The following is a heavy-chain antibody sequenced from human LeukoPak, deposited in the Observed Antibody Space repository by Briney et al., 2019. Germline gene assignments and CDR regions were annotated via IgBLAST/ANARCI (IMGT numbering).Heavy chain of an antibody. V-gene: IGHV3-66*01. CDR2: IYSGGST. D-gene: IGHD3-10*01. CDR1: GFTVSSNY. J-gene: IGHJ6*02. CDR3: ARDHRTYYYGSGSYSPLGMDV. Sequence: PGGSLRLSCAASGFTVSSNYMSWVRQAPGKGLEWVSVIYSGGSTYYADSVKGRFTISRDNSKNTLYLQMNSLRAEDTAVYYCARDHRTYYYGSGSYSPLGMDVWGQGTTVTVSS.